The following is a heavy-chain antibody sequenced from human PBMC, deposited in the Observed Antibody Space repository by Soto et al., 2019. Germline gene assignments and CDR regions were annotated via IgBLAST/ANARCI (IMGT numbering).Heavy chain of an antibody. V-gene: IGHV1-58*01. Sequence: AAVKVSCKASGFTFTKSAVQWVRQARGQRLEWIGWIVVGSGNTNYAQKFQERVTITRDMSTTTAYMELSSLRSEDTALYYCATDKGDSYGYGNYWGQGTLLTVSS. CDR3: ATDKGDSYGYGNY. J-gene: IGHJ4*02. CDR1: GFTFTKSA. D-gene: IGHD5-18*01. CDR2: IVVGSGNT.